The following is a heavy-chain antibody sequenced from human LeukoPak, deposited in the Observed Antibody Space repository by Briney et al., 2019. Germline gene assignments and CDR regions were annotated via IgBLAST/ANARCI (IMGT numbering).Heavy chain of an antibody. CDR3: ARLVDTAMVTRWFDP. V-gene: IGHV4-59*01. J-gene: IGHJ5*02. CDR1: GGSISSYY. Sequence: SETLSLTCTVSGGSISSYYWSWIRQPPGKGLEWIGYIYYSGSTNYNPSLKSRVTISVDTSKNQFSLKLSPVTAADTAVYYCARLVDTAMVTRWFDPWGQGTLVTVSS. CDR2: IYYSGST. D-gene: IGHD5-18*01.